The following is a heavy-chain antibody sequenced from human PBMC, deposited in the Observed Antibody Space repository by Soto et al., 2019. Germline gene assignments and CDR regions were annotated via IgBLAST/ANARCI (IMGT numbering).Heavy chain of an antibody. V-gene: IGHV3-23*01. CDR1: GFTFGSYA. J-gene: IGHJ3*01. CDR3: AKDYSPFGYDDGDAFDV. CDR2: ISGSGRST. D-gene: IGHD5-12*01. Sequence: GGSLRLCCAASGFTFGSYAMSWVRQAPRKGLEWVSIISGSGRSTNYADSVKGRFTISRDNSKSTLYVQMNSLRAEDTAVYYCAKDYSPFGYDDGDAFDVWGQGTMVTVSS.